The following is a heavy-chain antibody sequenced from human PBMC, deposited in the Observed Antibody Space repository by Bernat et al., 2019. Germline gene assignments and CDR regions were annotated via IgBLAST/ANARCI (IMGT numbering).Heavy chain of an antibody. V-gene: IGHV3-74*01. J-gene: IGHJ3*02. CDR3: ARDDYIWGSYQGDAFDI. D-gene: IGHD3-16*02. CDR2: INSDGSST. CDR1: GFTFSSYW. Sequence: EVQLVESGGGLVKPGGSLRLSCAASGFTFSSYWMHWVRQAPGKGLVWVSRINSDGSSTSYADSVKGRFTISRDNAKNTLYLQMNSLRAEDTAVYYCARDDYIWGSYQGDAFDIWGQGTMVTVSS.